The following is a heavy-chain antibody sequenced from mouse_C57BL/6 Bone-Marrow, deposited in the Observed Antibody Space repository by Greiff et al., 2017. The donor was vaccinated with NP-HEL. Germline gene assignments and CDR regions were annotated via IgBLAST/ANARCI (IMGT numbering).Heavy chain of an antibody. J-gene: IGHJ1*03. CDR2: INPNNGGT. D-gene: IGHD1-1*01. V-gene: IGHV1-26*01. Sequence: EVQLQQSGPELVKPGASVKISCKASGYTFTDYYMNWVKQSHGKSLEWIGDINPNNGGTSYNQKFKGKATLTVDKSSSTAYMELRSLTSEDSAVYYCARPGGSSSRYFDVWGTGTTVTVSS. CDR3: ARPGGSSSRYFDV. CDR1: GYTFTDYY.